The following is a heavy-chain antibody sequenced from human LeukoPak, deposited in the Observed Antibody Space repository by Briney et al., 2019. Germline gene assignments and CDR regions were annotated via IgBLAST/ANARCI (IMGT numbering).Heavy chain of an antibody. Sequence: GGSLRLSCAVSGFSVSGYWMTWVRQAPGKGLEWVANIKQDGSEKNYVDSVKGRFTISRDNAENSLFLQMNSLRVEDTAVYYCAREWQGGIAAAGTRIEGDHWGQGTLVAVSS. J-gene: IGHJ4*02. D-gene: IGHD6-13*01. CDR3: AREWQGGIAAAGTRIEGDH. CDR2: IKQDGSEK. V-gene: IGHV3-7*01. CDR1: GFSVSGYW.